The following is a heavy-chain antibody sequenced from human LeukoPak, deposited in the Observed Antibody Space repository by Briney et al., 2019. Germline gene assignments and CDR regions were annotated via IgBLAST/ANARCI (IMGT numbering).Heavy chain of an antibody. CDR3: ARGLSSGYYFYAFDI. Sequence: PSETLSLTCAVYGGSFSGYYWSWIRQPPGKGLEWIGEINHSGSTNYNPSLKSRVTISVDTSKNQFSLKLSSVTAADTAVYYCARGLSSGYYFYAFDIWGQGTMVTVSS. J-gene: IGHJ3*02. D-gene: IGHD3-22*01. CDR2: INHSGST. CDR1: GGSFSGYY. V-gene: IGHV4-34*01.